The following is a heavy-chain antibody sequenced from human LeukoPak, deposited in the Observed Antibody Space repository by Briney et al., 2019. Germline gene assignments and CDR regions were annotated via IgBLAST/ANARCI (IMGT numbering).Heavy chain of an antibody. CDR3: ARSGAHCRGGSCYTFDY. D-gene: IGHD2-15*01. Sequence: GGSAKDSSKESGDTFTSYYMHWGRHAPGQGVEGRGIINPSGGSKRYAQKFQGRVTMPRDTTTSTVYMELSSPGSEDTAVYYCARSGAHCRGGSCYTFDYWGQGTLVTVSS. V-gene: IGHV1-46*01. CDR1: GDTFTSYY. CDR2: INPSGGSK. J-gene: IGHJ4*02.